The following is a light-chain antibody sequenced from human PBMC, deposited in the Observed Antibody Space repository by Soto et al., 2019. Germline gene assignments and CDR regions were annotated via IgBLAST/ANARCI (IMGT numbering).Light chain of an antibody. V-gene: IGKV3-15*01. CDR2: DAS. CDR1: QSVRSN. Sequence: EIVMTQSPVTLSVSPGERATLSCRASQSVRSNLAWYQQKPGQAPRLLMYDASTRATGIPARFSGSGSGTEFTLTISSLQSEDFAVYYCQRYNNWPLTFGGGTKVENK. J-gene: IGKJ4*01. CDR3: QRYNNWPLT.